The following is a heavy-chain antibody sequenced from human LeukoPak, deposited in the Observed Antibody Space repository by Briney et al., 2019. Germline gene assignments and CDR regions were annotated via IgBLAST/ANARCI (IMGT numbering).Heavy chain of an antibody. CDR1: GFTFSGSA. CDR2: IRSKANSYAT. V-gene: IGHV3-73*01. J-gene: IGHJ4*02. D-gene: IGHD1/OR15-1a*01. Sequence: GGSLRLSCAASGFTFSGSAMHWVRQASGKGLEWVGRIRSKANSYATAYAASVKGRFTISRDDSKNTAYLQMNSLKTEDTAVYYCTRRDLRVRTPNDYWGQGTLVTVSS. CDR3: TRRDLRVRTPNDY.